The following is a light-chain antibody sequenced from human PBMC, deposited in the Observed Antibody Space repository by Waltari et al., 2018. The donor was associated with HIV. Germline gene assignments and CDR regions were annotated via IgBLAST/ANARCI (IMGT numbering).Light chain of an antibody. CDR1: NLGSKS. CDR3: QVWDSSSDHVV. CDR2: YDS. V-gene: IGLV3-21*04. J-gene: IGLJ2*01. Sequence: SYVLTQPPSVSVAPGTTARITCGGNNLGSKSVAWYQQKQGQAPVLVIYYDSDRPSGIPERFSGSNSGNTATLTISRVEAGDEADYYCQVWDSSSDHVVFGGGTKLTVL.